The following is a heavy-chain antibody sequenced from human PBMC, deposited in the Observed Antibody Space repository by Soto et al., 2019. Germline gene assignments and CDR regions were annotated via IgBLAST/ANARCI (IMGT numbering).Heavy chain of an antibody. CDR3: ARDYYGSGSQHYYYYYMDV. Sequence: ASVKVSCKGSGYTFTIYGISWVRQAPGQGLEWMGWISAYNGNTNYAQKLQGRVTMTTDTSTSTAYMELRSLRSDDTAVYYCARDYYGSGSQHYYYYYMDVWGKGTTVTVSS. CDR2: ISAYNGNT. D-gene: IGHD3-10*01. CDR1: GYTFTIYG. V-gene: IGHV1-18*01. J-gene: IGHJ6*03.